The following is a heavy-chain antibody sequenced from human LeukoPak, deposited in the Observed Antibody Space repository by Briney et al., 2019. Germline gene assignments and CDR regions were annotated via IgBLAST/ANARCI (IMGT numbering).Heavy chain of an antibody. J-gene: IGHJ4*02. CDR2: IWHDGSSE. V-gene: IGHV3-33*07. CDR3: ARDSRGGWSGYLDY. D-gene: IGHD6-19*01. Sequence: GGSLRLSCAASGYTFSSYGMYWVRQAPGKGLEWVAVIWHDGSSESYGDSVKGRFSISRDDSKNKVYLQMNSLRGEDTALYFCARDSRGGWSGYLDYWGQGTLVIVSS. CDR1: GYTFSSYG.